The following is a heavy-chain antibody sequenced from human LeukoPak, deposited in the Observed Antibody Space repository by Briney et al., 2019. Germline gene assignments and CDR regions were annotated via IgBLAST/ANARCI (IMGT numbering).Heavy chain of an antibody. Sequence: GGSLRLSCAASGFTFSSYAMSWVRQAPGEGLEWVSAISGSCGSTYYADCVKGRFTISRDNSKNTLYLQTNRLRVEDTAVYYCARENGDYAFDIWGQGTMVTVSS. V-gene: IGHV3-23*01. CDR3: ARENGDYAFDI. CDR1: GFTFSSYA. J-gene: IGHJ3*02. CDR2: ISGSCGST. D-gene: IGHD4-17*01.